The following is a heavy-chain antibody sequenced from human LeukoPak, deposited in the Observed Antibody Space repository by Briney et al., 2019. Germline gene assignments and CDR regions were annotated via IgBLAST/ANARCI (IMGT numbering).Heavy chain of an antibody. CDR1: GGSISSYY. D-gene: IGHD2-2*01. J-gene: IGHJ5*02. V-gene: IGHV4-59*01. CDR2: IYYSGST. Sequence: PSETLSLTCTVSGGSISSYYWSWIRQPPGKGLEWIGYIYYSGSTNYNPSLKSRVTISVDTSKNQFSLKLSSVTAADTAVYYCARVLGYCSSTSCHFDPWGQGTLVTVSS. CDR3: ARVLGYCSSTSCHFDP.